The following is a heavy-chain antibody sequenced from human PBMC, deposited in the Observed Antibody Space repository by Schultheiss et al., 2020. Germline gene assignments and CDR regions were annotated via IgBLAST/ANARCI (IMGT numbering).Heavy chain of an antibody. CDR2: INPNSGGT. D-gene: IGHD2-15*01. J-gene: IGHJ5*02. V-gene: IGHV1-2*06. CDR1: GYTFTGYY. Sequence: ASVKVSCKASGYTFTGYYMHWVRQAPGQGLEWMGRINPNSGGTNYAQKFQGRVTMTRDTSISTAYMELSRLRSDDTAVYYCARAKGYCSGGSCYLGVVDRFSWFDPWGQGTLVTVSS. CDR3: ARAKGYCSGGSCYLGVVDRFSWFDP.